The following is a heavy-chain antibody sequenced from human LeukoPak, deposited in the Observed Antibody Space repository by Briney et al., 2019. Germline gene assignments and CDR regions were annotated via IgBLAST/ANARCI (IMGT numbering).Heavy chain of an antibody. J-gene: IGHJ4*02. CDR3: ARGGVFDY. CDR1: GGSFSGYY. V-gene: IGHV4-34*01. CDR2: INHSGST. Sequence: SETLSLTCAVYGGSFSGYYWSWIRQPPGKGLEWIGEINHSGSTNYNPSLKSRVTISVDTFKNQFSLKLSSVTAADTAVYYCARGGVFDYWGQGTLVTVSS.